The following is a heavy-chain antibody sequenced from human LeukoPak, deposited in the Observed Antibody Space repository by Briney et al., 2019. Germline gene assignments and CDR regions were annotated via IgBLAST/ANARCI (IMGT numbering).Heavy chain of an antibody. V-gene: IGHV5-51*01. CDR3: ARRNYDILTGYYNDYFDY. CDR2: IYPSDSDA. CDR1: GYRFTSYW. J-gene: IGHJ4*02. Sequence: GESLKISCKASGYRFTSYWIGWVRQMPGKGLEWVGIIYPSDSDARYSPSFQGQVAISADKSINTAYLQWSSLKASDTAMYYCARRNYDILTGYYNDYFDYWGQGTLVTVSS. D-gene: IGHD3-9*01.